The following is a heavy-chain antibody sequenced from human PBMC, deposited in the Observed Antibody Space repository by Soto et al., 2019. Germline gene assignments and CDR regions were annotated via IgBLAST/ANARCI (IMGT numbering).Heavy chain of an antibody. V-gene: IGHV3-23*01. CDR3: ATGVAATTRGQQWFAS. CDR2: ISGSGGST. Sequence: EVPLLESGGGLVQPGGSLRLSCAASGFNVCGFAMRWVRHVPGAGLEWVLGISGSGGSTYYADSVKGRFNISRDNWKDTLSLQLNDLTAEATPIYCWATGVAATTRGQQWFASWGQGTLVTVSS. CDR1: GFNVCGFA. J-gene: IGHJ5*01. D-gene: IGHD1-7*01.